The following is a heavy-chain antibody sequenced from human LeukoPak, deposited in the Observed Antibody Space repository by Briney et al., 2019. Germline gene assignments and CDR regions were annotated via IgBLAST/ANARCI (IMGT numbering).Heavy chain of an antibody. V-gene: IGHV4-61*08. CDR3: ARDVVGGGNFDY. CDR1: GGSISSGGYY. Sequence: SQTLSLTCTVSGGSISSGGYYWSWIRQPPGKGLEWIGCSYYSGSTNYNPSLKSRVTISVDTSKNQFSLKLSSVTAADTAVYYCARDVVGGGNFDYWGQGTLVTVSS. J-gene: IGHJ4*02. CDR2: SYYSGST. D-gene: IGHD1-26*01.